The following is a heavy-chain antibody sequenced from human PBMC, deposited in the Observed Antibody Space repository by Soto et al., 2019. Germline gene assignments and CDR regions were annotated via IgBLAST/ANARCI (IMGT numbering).Heavy chain of an antibody. CDR2: ISWNSGSI. Sequence: EVQLVESGGGLVQPGRSLRLSCAASGFTFDDYAMHWVRQAPGKGLEWVSGISWNSGSIGYADSVKGRFTISRDNAKNSLYLQMNSLRAEDTALYYCAKGLRRGIVGAALDYWGQGTLVTVSS. J-gene: IGHJ4*02. D-gene: IGHD1-26*01. CDR1: GFTFDDYA. CDR3: AKGLRRGIVGAALDY. V-gene: IGHV3-9*01.